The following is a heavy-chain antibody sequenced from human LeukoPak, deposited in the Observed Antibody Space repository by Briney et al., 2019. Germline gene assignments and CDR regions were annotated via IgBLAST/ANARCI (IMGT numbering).Heavy chain of an antibody. V-gene: IGHV4-59*01. CDR3: ARALRARITGTTASVYGVDV. D-gene: IGHD1-20*01. CDR1: GGSISSYY. J-gene: IGHJ6*02. Sequence: KPSETLSLTCTVSGGSISSYYWSWIRQPPGKGLEWIGYIYYSGSTNYNPSLKSRVTISVDTSKNQFSLKLSSVTAADTAVYYCARALRARITGTTASVYGVDVWGQGTTVTVSS. CDR2: IYYSGST.